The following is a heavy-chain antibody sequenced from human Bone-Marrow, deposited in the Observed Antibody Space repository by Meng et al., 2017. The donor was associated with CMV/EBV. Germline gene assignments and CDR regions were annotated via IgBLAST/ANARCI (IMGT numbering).Heavy chain of an antibody. J-gene: IGHJ4*02. CDR3: AKGGYSGYRSADY. V-gene: IGHV3-30*02. D-gene: IGHD5-12*01. CDR1: GFTFSSYG. CDR2: IWYDGNNK. Sequence: GESLKISCVASGFTFSSYGMHWVRQAPGKGLEWVAVIWYDGNNKYFVDSVKGRFTISRDNSKNTLYLQMNSLRAEDTAVYYCAKGGYSGYRSADYWGQGTLVTVSS.